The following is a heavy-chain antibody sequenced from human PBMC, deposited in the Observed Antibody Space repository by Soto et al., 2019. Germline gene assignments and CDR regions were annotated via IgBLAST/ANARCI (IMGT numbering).Heavy chain of an antibody. D-gene: IGHD3-9*01. CDR1: GGSISSYY. Sequence: SETLSLTCTVSGGSISSYYWSWIWQPPGKGLEWIGYIYYSGSTNYNPSLKSRVTISVGTSKNQLSLKLSSVTAADTAVYYCARSGMVYYDILTGYPDYFDYWGQGTLVTVSS. J-gene: IGHJ4*02. CDR3: ARSGMVYYDILTGYPDYFDY. CDR2: IYYSGST. V-gene: IGHV4-59*01.